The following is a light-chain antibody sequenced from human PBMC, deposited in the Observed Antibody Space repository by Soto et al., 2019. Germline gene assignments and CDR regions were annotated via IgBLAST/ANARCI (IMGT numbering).Light chain of an antibody. CDR3: SSWDDNLDAVV. Sequence: QSVLTQPPSASGTPGQRVTISCSGSSSNIGSNTVNWYQQLPGTAPKLLIYTNDQRPSGVPDRSSGSRSGTSASLAISGLQFEDEADYHCSSWDDNLDAVVFGAGTKVTVL. V-gene: IGLV1-44*01. CDR1: SSNIGSNT. J-gene: IGLJ1*01. CDR2: TND.